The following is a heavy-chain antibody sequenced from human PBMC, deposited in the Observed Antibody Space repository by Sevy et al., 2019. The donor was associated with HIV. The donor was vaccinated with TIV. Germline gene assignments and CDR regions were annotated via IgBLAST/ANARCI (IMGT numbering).Heavy chain of an antibody. D-gene: IGHD3-3*01. CDR3: AKGPKYYDFWSGYYKGRPRWFDP. J-gene: IGHJ5*02. CDR2: ISYDGSNK. V-gene: IGHV3-30*18. CDR1: GFTFSSYG. Sequence: GGSLRLSCAASGFTFSSYGMHWVRQAPGKGLVWVAVISYDGSNKYYADSVKGRFTISRDNSKNTLYLQMNSLRAEDTAVYYCAKGPKYYDFWSGYYKGRPRWFDPWGQGTLVTVSS.